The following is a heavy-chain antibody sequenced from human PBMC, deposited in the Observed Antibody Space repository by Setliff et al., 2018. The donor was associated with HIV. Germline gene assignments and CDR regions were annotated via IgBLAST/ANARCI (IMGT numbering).Heavy chain of an antibody. CDR1: GYTFTSYG. Sequence: GASVKVSCKASGYTFTSYGISWVRQAPGQGLEWMGWISAYNGNTNYAQKLQGRVTMTTDTSTSTAYMELRSLRSDDTAVYYCARAYYDTSGYFIHWYFDLWGRGTLVTVSS. CDR2: ISAYNGNT. D-gene: IGHD3-22*01. V-gene: IGHV1-18*01. CDR3: ARAYYDTSGYFIHWYFDL. J-gene: IGHJ2*01.